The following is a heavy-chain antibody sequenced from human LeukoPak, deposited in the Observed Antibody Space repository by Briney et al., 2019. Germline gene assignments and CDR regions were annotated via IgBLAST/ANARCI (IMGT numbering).Heavy chain of an antibody. CDR3: ARLGYSGYDYIDY. J-gene: IGHJ4*02. CDR1: GGSISSGY. V-gene: IGHV4-59*01. D-gene: IGHD5-12*01. Sequence: SETLSLTCTVSGGSISSGYWSWIRQPPGKGLEWIGYIYYSGSTNYNPSLKSRVTISVDTSKNQFSLKLSPVTAADTAVDYCARLGYSGYDYIDYWGQGTLVTVSS. CDR2: IYYSGST.